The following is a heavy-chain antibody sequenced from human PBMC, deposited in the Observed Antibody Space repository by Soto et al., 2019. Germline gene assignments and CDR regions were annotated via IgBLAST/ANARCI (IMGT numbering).Heavy chain of an antibody. CDR1: ADTFNSYS. Sequence: QVQLVQSGAEVKKPGSSVKVSCTASADTFNSYSLSWLRQAPGQRLEWMGGITPVFGTADDAQSFEDRLTITADDSTSTVYMELSSLRSDDTAVYYCARSLEGTTVTNWFDPWGQGALVTVSS. D-gene: IGHD4-17*01. V-gene: IGHV1-69*01. CDR2: ITPVFGTA. J-gene: IGHJ5*02. CDR3: ARSLEGTTVTNWFDP.